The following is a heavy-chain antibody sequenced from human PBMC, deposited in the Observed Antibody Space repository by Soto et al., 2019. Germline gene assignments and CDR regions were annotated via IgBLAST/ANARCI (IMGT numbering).Heavy chain of an antibody. D-gene: IGHD3-22*01. Sequence: EVQLLESGGGLVQPGGSLRLSCAASGFTFRRYVMSWVRQAPGKGLEWGSAISGSGGNTYYADSVKGRFTISRDNSKNTLFLQMNSLRAEDTALYFCAKEMGDYYDSSGSWFDPWGQGTLVTVSS. CDR3: AKEMGDYYDSSGSWFDP. J-gene: IGHJ5*02. CDR2: ISGSGGNT. CDR1: GFTFRRYV. V-gene: IGHV3-23*01.